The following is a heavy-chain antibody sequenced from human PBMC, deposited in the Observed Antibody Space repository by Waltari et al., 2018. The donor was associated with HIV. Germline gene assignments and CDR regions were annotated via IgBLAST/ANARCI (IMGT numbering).Heavy chain of an antibody. J-gene: IGHJ6*02. CDR2: ISSSISYI. CDR1: GFTLSSYS. CDR3: ARVNHYYGMDV. Sequence: EVQLVESGGGLVKPGGSLRISCAASGFTLSSYSMKWVRQAPGKGLEWVSSISSSISYIYYADSVKGRFTISRDNAKNSLYLQMNSLSAEDTAVYYCARVNHYYGMDVWGQGTTVTVSS. V-gene: IGHV3-21*01.